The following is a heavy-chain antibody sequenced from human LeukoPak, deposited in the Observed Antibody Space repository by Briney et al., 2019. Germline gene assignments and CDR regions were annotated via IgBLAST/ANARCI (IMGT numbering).Heavy chain of an antibody. V-gene: IGHV4-34*01. Sequence: SETLSLTCAVYGGSFSGYYWSWIRQPPGKGLEWIGEINHSGSTNYNPSLKSRVTISVDTSKNQFSLKLSSVTAADTAVYYCARSAGYCSGGSCYQAGNFDYWGQGTLVTVSS. J-gene: IGHJ4*02. CDR2: INHSGST. CDR1: GGSFSGYY. CDR3: ARSAGYCSGGSCYQAGNFDY. D-gene: IGHD2-15*01.